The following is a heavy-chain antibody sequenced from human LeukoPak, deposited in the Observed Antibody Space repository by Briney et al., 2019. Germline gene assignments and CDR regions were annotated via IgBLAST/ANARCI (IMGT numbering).Heavy chain of an antibody. CDR3: ARDYTPGFHFDY. Sequence: ASVKVSCKASGYTFTGYYMHWVRQAPGQGLEWMGWINPNSGGTKYAQKFQGRVTMTRDTSISTAYMELSRLRSDDTAVYYCARDYTPGFHFDYWGQGTLVTVSS. CDR2: INPNSGGT. CDR1: GYTFTGYY. J-gene: IGHJ4*02. V-gene: IGHV1-2*02.